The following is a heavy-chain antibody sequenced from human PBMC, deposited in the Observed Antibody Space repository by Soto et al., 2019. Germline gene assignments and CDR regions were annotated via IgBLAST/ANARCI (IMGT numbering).Heavy chain of an antibody. J-gene: IGHJ5*02. D-gene: IGHD6-13*01. CDR3: ARVFPIAAAGGNWFDP. CDR1: GGTFSSYA. Sequence: QVQLVQSGAEVKKPGSSVKVSCKASGGTFSSYAISWVRQAPGQGLEWMGGIIPIFGTANYAQKRQGRVTITADESTSTAYMELSSLRSEDTAVYYCARVFPIAAAGGNWFDPWGQGTLVTVSS. V-gene: IGHV1-69*01. CDR2: IIPIFGTA.